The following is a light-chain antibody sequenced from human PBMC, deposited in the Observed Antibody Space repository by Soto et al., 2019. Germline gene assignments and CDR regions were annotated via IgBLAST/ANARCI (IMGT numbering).Light chain of an antibody. CDR2: GDS. CDR3: QVWDSSRGHV. J-gene: IGLJ1*01. V-gene: IGLV3-12*02. Sequence: SSELAQTHSVSVATSQMARITCGGNNIGSGAGHWYQQKPGQDPVLVLYGDSNRPSGIPERFSGSNPGNTATLNISRIEAGDEADYDCQVWDSSRGHVFGTGTKVTVL. CDR1: NIGSGA.